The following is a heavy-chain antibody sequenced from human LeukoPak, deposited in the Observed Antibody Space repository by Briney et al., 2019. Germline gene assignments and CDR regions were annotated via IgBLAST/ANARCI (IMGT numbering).Heavy chain of an antibody. CDR2: INSDGSST. J-gene: IGHJ4*02. Sequence: GGSLRLSCAASGFTFSSYWMHWVRQAPGKGLVWVSRINSDGSSTSYADSVKGRFTISRDNAKNTLCLQMNSLRAEDTAVYYCARAIVGATADYWGQGTLVTVSS. V-gene: IGHV3-74*01. D-gene: IGHD1-26*01. CDR1: GFTFSSYW. CDR3: ARAIVGATADY.